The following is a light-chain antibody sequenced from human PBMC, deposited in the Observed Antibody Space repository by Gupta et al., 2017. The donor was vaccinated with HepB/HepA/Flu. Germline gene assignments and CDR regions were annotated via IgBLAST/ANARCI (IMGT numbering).Light chain of an antibody. CDR3: AAWDDSLSGPYV. V-gene: IGLV1-47*01. J-gene: IGLJ1*01. Sequence: QSVLTQPPSASGTPGQRVTISCSGSSSNIGSNYVFWYQQLPGTAPKLLIYRNNQRPSGVPDRFSGSKSGTSASLDISGLRSEDEADYYWAAWDDSLSGPYVFGTGTKVTVL. CDR1: SSNIGSNY. CDR2: RNN.